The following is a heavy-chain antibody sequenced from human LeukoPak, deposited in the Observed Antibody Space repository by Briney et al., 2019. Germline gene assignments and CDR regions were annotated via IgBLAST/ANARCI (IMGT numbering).Heavy chain of an antibody. CDR3: ARESSHYYGMDV. Sequence: SQTLSLTCTVSGGSISSGSYYWSWIRQPAGKGLEWIGRIYTSGSTNYNPSLKSRVTISVDTSKNQFSLKLSSVTAADMAVYYCARESSHYYGMDVWGRGTTVTVSS. CDR1: GGSISSGSYY. D-gene: IGHD6-6*01. J-gene: IGHJ6*02. CDR2: IYTSGST. V-gene: IGHV4-61*02.